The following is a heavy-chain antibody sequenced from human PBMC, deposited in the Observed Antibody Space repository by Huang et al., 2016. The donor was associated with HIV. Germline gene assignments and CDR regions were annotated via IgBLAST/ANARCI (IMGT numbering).Heavy chain of an antibody. D-gene: IGHD3-3*01. Sequence: QMRFQESGPGLVKPSGTLSLTCNVSGGSINTGRYYWGWIRQPPGKGLEWVGSLYYTGKMHYDQALKGRLTMSADTSKNQFSLNRSSVTAADTAIYYCARNHDFWRGHMFAISYFDVWGRGTLVTVAS. CDR3: ARNHDFWRGHMFAISYFDV. CDR1: GGSINTGRYY. CDR2: LYYTGKM. V-gene: IGHV4-39*01. J-gene: IGHJ2*01.